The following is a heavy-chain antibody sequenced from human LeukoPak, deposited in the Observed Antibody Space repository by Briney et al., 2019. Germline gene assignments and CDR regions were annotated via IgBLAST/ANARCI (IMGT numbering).Heavy chain of an antibody. D-gene: IGHD3-10*01. J-gene: IGHJ4*02. V-gene: IGHV3-23*01. Sequence: GGSLRLSCAASGFIFSNYAMTWARLTPGKGLEWVSAISGSGGTTYYADSVKGWFTISRDSSTNTLYLQLSSLRAEDTAIYYCARGGSVFAYFFDYWGQGTLVTVSS. CDR2: ISGSGGTT. CDR1: GFIFSNYA. CDR3: ARGGSVFAYFFDY.